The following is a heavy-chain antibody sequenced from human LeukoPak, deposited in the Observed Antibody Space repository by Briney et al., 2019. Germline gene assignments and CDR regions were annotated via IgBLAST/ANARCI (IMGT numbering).Heavy chain of an antibody. J-gene: IGHJ3*02. CDR1: GGSISSYY. Sequence: SETLSLTCTVSGGSISSYYWSWIRQPPGKGLEWIGYIYYSGSTNYNPSLKSRVTISVDTSKNQFSLKLSSVTAADTAVYYCARRGVGRLLAAAFDIWGQGTMVTVSS. V-gene: IGHV4-59*01. CDR3: ARRGVGRLLAAAFDI. D-gene: IGHD3-22*01. CDR2: IYYSGST.